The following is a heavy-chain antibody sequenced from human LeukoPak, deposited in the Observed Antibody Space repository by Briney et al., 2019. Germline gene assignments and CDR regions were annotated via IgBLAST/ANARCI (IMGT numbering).Heavy chain of an antibody. V-gene: IGHV3-30*02. CDR3: AKGAITSSTTCYFDY. CDR2: IRYDGSDK. CDR1: GFTLSNYG. J-gene: IGHJ4*02. D-gene: IGHD2-2*01. Sequence: GGSLRLSCAASGFTLSNYGMHWVRQAPGKGLEWVAFIRYDGSDKYYADSVKGRFTISRDNSKNTLSLQMNSLRADDTAVYYCAKGAITSSTTCYFDYWGQGTLVTVSS.